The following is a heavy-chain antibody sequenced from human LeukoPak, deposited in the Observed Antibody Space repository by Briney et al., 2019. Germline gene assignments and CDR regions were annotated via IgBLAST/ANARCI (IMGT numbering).Heavy chain of an antibody. CDR1: GVSISSSNSY. Sequence: SETLSLTCTVSGVSISSSNSYWGWIRQPPGKGLEWIGSIYYSGNTYYNASLKSQVSISIDTSKNQFSLRLTSVTAADTAVYYCARGRQAARRNRWFDPWGQGTLVTVSS. V-gene: IGHV4-39*01. J-gene: IGHJ5*02. CDR3: ARGRQAARRNRWFDP. D-gene: IGHD6-6*01. CDR2: IYYSGNT.